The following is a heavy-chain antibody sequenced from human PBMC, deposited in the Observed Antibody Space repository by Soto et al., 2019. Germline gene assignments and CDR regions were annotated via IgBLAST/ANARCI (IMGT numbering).Heavy chain of an antibody. CDR3: ARHVIGSGLVDLDY. D-gene: IGHD6-19*01. V-gene: IGHV4-39*01. J-gene: IGHJ4*02. Sequence: QLQLQESGPGLVKPSETLSLTCTVSGGSISSSSYYWGWIRQPPGKGLEWIGSIYYSGSTYYNPSLKSRVTISVDTSKNQFSLKLSSVTAADTAVYYCARHVIGSGLVDLDYWGQGTLVTVSS. CDR2: IYYSGST. CDR1: GGSISSSSYY.